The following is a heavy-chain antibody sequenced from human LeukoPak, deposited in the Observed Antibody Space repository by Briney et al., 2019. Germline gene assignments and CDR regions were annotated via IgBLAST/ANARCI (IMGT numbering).Heavy chain of an antibody. CDR1: GGSISSSSYY. J-gene: IGHJ4*02. Sequence: SETLSLTCTVSGGSISSSSYYWGWIRQPPGKGLEWIGSIYYSGSTYYNPSLKSRVTISVDTSKNQFSLKLSSVTAADTAVYYCASFRGARDYWGQGTRVTVSS. CDR2: IYYSGST. D-gene: IGHD3-10*01. CDR3: ASFRGARDY. V-gene: IGHV4-39*01.